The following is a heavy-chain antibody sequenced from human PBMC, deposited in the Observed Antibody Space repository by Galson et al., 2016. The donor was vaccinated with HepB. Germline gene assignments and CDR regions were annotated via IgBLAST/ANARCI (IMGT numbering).Heavy chain of an antibody. V-gene: IGHV4-4*02. D-gene: IGHD4/OR15-4a*01. CDR3: ARERAKVIDY. CDR1: GSSITSGNW. J-gene: IGHJ4*02. CDR2: VHDSGTT. Sequence: SETLSLTCALSGSSITSGNWWSWVRQPPGKGLEWIGEVHDSGTTNYNPSLKSRATISKDHSENQLSLILTSVTAADSAVYYCARERAKVIDYWGQGTLVTVTS.